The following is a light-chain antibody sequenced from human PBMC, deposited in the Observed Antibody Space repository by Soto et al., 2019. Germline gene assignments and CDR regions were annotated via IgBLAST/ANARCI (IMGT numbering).Light chain of an antibody. Sequence: QSALTQPASVSGSPGQSVTISCTGTSSDVGGYNLVSWYQQHPGKAPKLMIYEGSKRPSGVPNRFSGSKSGNTASLTISGPQPQDEDEDDYCSCSGTSSHVVFGGGTKLTVL. V-gene: IGLV2-23*01. J-gene: IGLJ2*01. CDR3: CSCSGTSSHVV. CDR1: SSDVGGYNL. CDR2: EGS.